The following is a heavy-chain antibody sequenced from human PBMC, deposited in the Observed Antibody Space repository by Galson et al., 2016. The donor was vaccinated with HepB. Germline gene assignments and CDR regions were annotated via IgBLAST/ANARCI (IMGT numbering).Heavy chain of an antibody. CDR3: AHRTAVAGFNY. J-gene: IGHJ4*02. CDR1: GFSLSTSGVG. Sequence: PALVKPTQTLTLTCTFSGFSLSTSGVGVGWIRQPPGKALEWLALIYWDDDKRYSPSLKIRLTITKDTSKNQVVLTMTNMDPVDTSTYYCAHRTAVAGFNYWGQGTLVTVSS. D-gene: IGHD6-19*01. CDR2: IYWDDDK. V-gene: IGHV2-5*02.